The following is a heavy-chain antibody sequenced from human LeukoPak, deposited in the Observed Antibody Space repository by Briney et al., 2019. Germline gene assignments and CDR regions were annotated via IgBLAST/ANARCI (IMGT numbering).Heavy chain of an antibody. Sequence: ASVKVSCKASGYTFTSYGISWVRQAPGQGLEWMGWISAYNGNTNYAQKLQGRVTMTTDTSTSTAYMELRSLRSDDTAVYYCARAPHYYDSSGYLDWGQGTLVTASS. CDR3: ARAPHYYDSSGYLD. D-gene: IGHD3-22*01. CDR1: GYTFTSYG. CDR2: ISAYNGNT. J-gene: IGHJ4*02. V-gene: IGHV1-18*01.